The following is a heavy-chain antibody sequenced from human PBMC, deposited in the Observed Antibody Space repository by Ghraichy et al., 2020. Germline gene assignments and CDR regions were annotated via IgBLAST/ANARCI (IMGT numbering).Heavy chain of an antibody. V-gene: IGHV3-74*01. D-gene: IGHD6-13*01. J-gene: IGHJ3*02. CDR2: INSDGSSA. CDR3: AREGRIAAYSFDI. Sequence: GGSLRLSCVASGFTFSSYWMHWVRQAPGKGLVWVSRINSDGSSATYADSMKGRFTISRDNPKNTLYLQINSLRAEDTAVYYCAREGRIAAYSFDIWGQGTMVTGSS. CDR1: GFTFSSYW.